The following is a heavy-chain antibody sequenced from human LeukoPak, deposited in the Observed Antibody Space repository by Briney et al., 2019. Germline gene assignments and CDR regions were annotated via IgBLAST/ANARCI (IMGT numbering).Heavy chain of an antibody. V-gene: IGHV4-31*03. CDR1: GGSISSGGYY. CDR3: ARGHSTSHFDY. D-gene: IGHD6-6*01. Sequence: SETLSLTCTVSGGSISSGGYYWSWIRQHPGKGLEWIGYIYYSGSTYYNPSLKSRVTISVDMSKNQFSLKLNSVTAADTAVYYCARGHSTSHFDYWGQGTLVTVSS. CDR2: IYYSGST. J-gene: IGHJ4*02.